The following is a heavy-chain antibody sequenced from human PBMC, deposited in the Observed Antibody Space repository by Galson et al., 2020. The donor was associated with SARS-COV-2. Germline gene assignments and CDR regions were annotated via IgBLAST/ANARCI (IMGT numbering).Heavy chain of an antibody. CDR2: IYYSGST. Sequence: SQTLSLTCTVSGGSISSSSYYWGWIRQPPGNGLAWFGSIYYSGSTYYNPSLKSRVTISVDTSKNQFSLKLSSVTAADTAVYYCARLGPGGSCYYDSSGYCHFDYWGQGTLVTVSS. D-gene: IGHD3-22*01. V-gene: IGHV4-39*01. CDR1: GGSISSSSYY. J-gene: IGHJ4*02. CDR3: ARLGPGGSCYYDSSGYCHFDY.